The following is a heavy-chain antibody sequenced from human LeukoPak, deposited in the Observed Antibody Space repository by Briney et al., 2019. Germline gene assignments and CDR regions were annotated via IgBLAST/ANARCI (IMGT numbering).Heavy chain of an antibody. CDR2: INPNSGGT. D-gene: IGHD6-6*01. V-gene: IGHV1-2*02. J-gene: IGHJ4*02. Sequence: RASVKVSCKASGYTFTGYYMHWVRQAPGQGLEWMGWINPNSGGTNYAQKFQGRVTMTRDTSISTAYMELSRLRSDDTAVYYCARGQTMVEQLVPDYWGQGTLVTVSS. CDR3: ARGQTMVEQLVPDY. CDR1: GYTFTGYY.